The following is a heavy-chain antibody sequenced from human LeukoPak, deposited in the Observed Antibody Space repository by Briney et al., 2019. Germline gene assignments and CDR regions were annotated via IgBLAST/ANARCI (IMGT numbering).Heavy chain of an antibody. V-gene: IGHV1-8*03. D-gene: IGHD3-3*01. J-gene: IGHJ5*02. CDR1: GYTFTRYD. CDR3: ARSLMRRSITIFGVVTDNWFDP. Sequence: ASVKVSFKASGYTFTRYDINWVRQAAGQGLEWMGWMNPNRGNTGYAQKFQGRVTITRNTSISTDYMELSSLRSEDTAVYYCARSLMRRSITIFGVVTDNWFDPWGQGTLVTVSS. CDR2: MNPNRGNT.